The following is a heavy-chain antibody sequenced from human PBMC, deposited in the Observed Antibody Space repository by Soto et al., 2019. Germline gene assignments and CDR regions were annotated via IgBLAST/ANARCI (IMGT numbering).Heavy chain of an antibody. Sequence: QVQLVESGGGVVQPGRSLRLSCAASGFTFSTYGMHWVRQAAGKGLEWVAVIWYDGSNENYADSVKGRFTISRDNSKNTLYLQMNSLRAEDTAVYYCARDLPGYHRYFDYWGQGTLVPVSS. CDR1: GFTFSTYG. V-gene: IGHV3-33*01. CDR3: ARDLPGYHRYFDY. CDR2: IWYDGSNE. J-gene: IGHJ4*02. D-gene: IGHD2-2*03.